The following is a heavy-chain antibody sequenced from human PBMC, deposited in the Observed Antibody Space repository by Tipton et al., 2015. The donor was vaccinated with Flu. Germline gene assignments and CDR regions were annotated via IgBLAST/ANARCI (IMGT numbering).Heavy chain of an antibody. CDR1: GFTFGDYA. J-gene: IGHJ4*02. Sequence: SLRLSCAASGFTFGDYAMHWVRQAPGKGLEWVSLISWDGGSTYYADSVKGRFTISRDNSKNSLYLQMNSLRAEDTALYYCAKGSYYGSGGGYFDYWGQGTLVTVSS. CDR3: AKGSYYGSGGGYFDY. V-gene: IGHV3-43D*04. CDR2: ISWDGGST. D-gene: IGHD3-10*01.